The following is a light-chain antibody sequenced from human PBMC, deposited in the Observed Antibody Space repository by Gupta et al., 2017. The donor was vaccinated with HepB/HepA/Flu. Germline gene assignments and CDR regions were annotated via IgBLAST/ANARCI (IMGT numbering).Light chain of an antibody. CDR3: AAWDDSLSGPWV. Sequence: QSVLTQPPSASGTPGQRVTIHCSGRSSNIGSNYVYWYQQLPGTAPKLLIYRNNQRPSGVPDRFSGSKSGTSASLAISGLRSEDEADYYCAAWDDSLSGPWVFGGGTKLTVL. CDR1: SSNIGSNY. CDR2: RNN. V-gene: IGLV1-47*01. J-gene: IGLJ3*02.